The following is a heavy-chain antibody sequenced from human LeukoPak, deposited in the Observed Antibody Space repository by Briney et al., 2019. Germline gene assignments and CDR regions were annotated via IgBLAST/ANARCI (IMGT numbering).Heavy chain of an antibody. Sequence: QPGGSLRLSCAVSGFTFTDYWRNWVRQAPGKGLEWVASIRQDGGEKSYVDSVKGRFTISRDNAKSSLYLQINSLRAEDTAVYYCARDGTAAGLYFDLWGQGTLVTVSS. CDR1: GFTFTDYW. CDR3: ARDGTAAGLYFDL. V-gene: IGHV3-7*01. CDR2: IRQDGGEK. D-gene: IGHD6-13*01. J-gene: IGHJ4*01.